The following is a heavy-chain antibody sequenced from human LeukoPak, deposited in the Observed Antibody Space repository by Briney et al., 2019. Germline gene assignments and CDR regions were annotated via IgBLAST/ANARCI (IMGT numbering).Heavy chain of an antibody. CDR1: GCTFDDYA. D-gene: IGHD2-15*01. CDR3: AKGIVVVAAKLSDAFDI. V-gene: IGHV3-9*01. Sequence: GGSLSLSCAASGCTFDDYAIHWVRHAPGPGLEWVSGGSWNSGSIGYADSVKGRFTITRDNAKNSLYLQMNSLRAEDTALYYCAKGIVVVAAKLSDAFDIWGQGTMVIVSS. CDR2: GSWNSGSI. J-gene: IGHJ3*02.